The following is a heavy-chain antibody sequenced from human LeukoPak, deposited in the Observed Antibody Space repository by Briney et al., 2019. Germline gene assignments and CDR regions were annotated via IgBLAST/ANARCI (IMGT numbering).Heavy chain of an antibody. Sequence: ASVKVSCKASGYTFTSYYMHWVRQAPGQGLEWMGIINPSGGSTSYAQKFQGRVTMTRDMSTSTVYMELSSLRSEDTAVYYCARLGYCSGGSCSNWFDPWGQGTLVTVSS. J-gene: IGHJ5*02. CDR3: ARLGYCSGGSCSNWFDP. D-gene: IGHD2-15*01. CDR1: GYTFTSYY. CDR2: INPSGGST. V-gene: IGHV1-46*01.